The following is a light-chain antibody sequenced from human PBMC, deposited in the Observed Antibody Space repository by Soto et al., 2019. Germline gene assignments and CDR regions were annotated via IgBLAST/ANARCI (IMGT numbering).Light chain of an antibody. CDR3: QQYENLPT. V-gene: IGKV1-33*01. CDR1: QSISSY. Sequence: DIQMTQYPSSLSASVGDIVTITCRASQSISSYLNWYQQKPGRAPKLLIYDASNLEAGVPSRFRGSGSGTDFTFTISRLQPEDIATYYCQQYENLPTFGQGTRLETK. CDR2: DAS. J-gene: IGKJ5*01.